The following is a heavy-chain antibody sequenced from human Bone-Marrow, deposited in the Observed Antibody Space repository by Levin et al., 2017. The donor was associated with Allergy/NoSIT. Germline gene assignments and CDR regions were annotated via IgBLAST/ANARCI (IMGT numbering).Heavy chain of an antibody. Sequence: QPGGSLRLSCAASGFTFSSYGMHWIRQPPGKGLEWVAIIWYDGSNEYYADSVKGRFTISRDNSKNTLYLQMNSLRAEDTAMYYCARGNDGGNSDNWFDPWGQGTLVTVSS. V-gene: IGHV3-33*01. J-gene: IGHJ5*02. CDR3: ARGNDGGNSDNWFDP. D-gene: IGHD4-23*01. CDR1: GFTFSSYG. CDR2: IWYDGSNE.